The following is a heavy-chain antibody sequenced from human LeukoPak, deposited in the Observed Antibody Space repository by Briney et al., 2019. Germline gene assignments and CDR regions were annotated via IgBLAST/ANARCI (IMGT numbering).Heavy chain of an antibody. V-gene: IGHV3-7*03. Sequence: PGESLRLSCTASGFTFSNFWMGWVRQAPGKGLEWVANIKQDETEKFYLGSVKGRFTISRDNAKNSLYLQMNSLRAEDTAVYYCAKMGKYSGSYYVYWGQGTLVTVSS. CDR2: IKQDETEK. J-gene: IGHJ4*02. CDR1: GFTFSNFW. CDR3: AKMGKYSGSYYVY. D-gene: IGHD1-26*01.